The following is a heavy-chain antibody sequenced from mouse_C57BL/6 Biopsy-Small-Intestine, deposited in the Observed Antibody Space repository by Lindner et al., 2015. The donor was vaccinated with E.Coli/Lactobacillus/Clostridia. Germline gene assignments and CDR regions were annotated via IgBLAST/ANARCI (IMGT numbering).Heavy chain of an antibody. D-gene: IGHD3-3*01. Sequence: VQLQESGAELVRPGTSVKVSCKASGYAFTNYLIEWVRQRPGQGLDWIGLIYPGTGDSNYNKKFRGKATLTADKSSSTAYLQLSSLTSEDSAVYFCVRQGRDYWGQGTTLTVSS. CDR1: GYAFTNYL. V-gene: IGHV1-54*01. CDR2: IYPGTGDS. CDR3: VRQGRDY. J-gene: IGHJ2*01.